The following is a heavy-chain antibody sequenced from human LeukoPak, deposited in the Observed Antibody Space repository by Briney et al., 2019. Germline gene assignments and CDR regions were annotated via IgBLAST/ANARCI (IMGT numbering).Heavy chain of an antibody. V-gene: IGHV1-46*01. Sequence: ASVKVSCKTFGYTFTSYYVHWVRQAPGQGLEWMGMINPSGGSTTYAQKFQGRLTMTSDTSTSTVYIELSSLRSEDTAVYYCARSSAYYNEADMWGQGTMVTVSS. J-gene: IGHJ3*02. D-gene: IGHD3-9*01. CDR1: GYTFTSYY. CDR2: INPSGGST. CDR3: ARSSAYYNEADM.